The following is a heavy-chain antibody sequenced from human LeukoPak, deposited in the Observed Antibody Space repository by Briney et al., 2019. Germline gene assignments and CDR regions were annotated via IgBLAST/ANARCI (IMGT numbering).Heavy chain of an antibody. CDR3: ARLPVVPAAIIYYYYYYMDV. CDR2: ISSSTSTL. CDR1: GFTFSSYS. J-gene: IGHJ6*03. D-gene: IGHD2-2*01. Sequence: GGSLRLSCSASGFTFSSYSMNWVRQAPGKGLEWVSYISSSTSTLYYADSVKGRFTISRDNAKNSLYLQMNSLRAEDTAVYYCARLPVVPAAIIYYYYYYMDVWGKGTTVTVSS. V-gene: IGHV3-48*01.